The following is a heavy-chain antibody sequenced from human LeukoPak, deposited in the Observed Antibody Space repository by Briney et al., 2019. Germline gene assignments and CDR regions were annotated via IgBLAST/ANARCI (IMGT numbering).Heavy chain of an antibody. V-gene: IGHV4-39*07. CDR2: IYYSGST. Sequence: SETLSLTCTVSGGSISSSSYYWGWIRRPPGKGLEWIGSIYYSGSTYYNPSLKSRVTISVDTSKNQFSLKLSSVTAAGTAVYYCARDPPFYSSSWPHFDYWGQGTLVTVSS. D-gene: IGHD6-13*01. CDR3: ARDPPFYSSSWPHFDY. CDR1: GGSISSSSYY. J-gene: IGHJ4*02.